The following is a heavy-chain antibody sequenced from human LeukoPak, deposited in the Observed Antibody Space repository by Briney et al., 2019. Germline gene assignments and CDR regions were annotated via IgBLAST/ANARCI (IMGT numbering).Heavy chain of an antibody. J-gene: IGHJ5*01. CDR3: ARRVGFYGSGSLNYFDP. D-gene: IGHD3-10*01. CDR2: IFRTGST. V-gene: IGHV4-39*02. CDR1: GFTFSSYE. Sequence: KSGGSLRLSCAASGFTFSSYEMNWIRQPPGKGLEWIGSIFRTGSTYYSASLKSRLSISVDTSKNHIVLKLTSVTAADTAVYFCARRVGFYGSGSLNYFDPWGQGILVSVSS.